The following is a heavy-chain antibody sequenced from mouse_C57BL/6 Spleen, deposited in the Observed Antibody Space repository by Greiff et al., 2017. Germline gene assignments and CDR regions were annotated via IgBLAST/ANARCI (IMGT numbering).Heavy chain of an antibody. CDR3: ARDIYYDYDYAMDY. CDR1: GYTFTSYW. CDR2: IYPSDSET. J-gene: IGHJ4*01. Sequence: QVQLQQPGAELVRPGSSVTLSCKASGYTFTSYWMDWVKQRPGQGLEWIGNIYPSDSETHYNQKFKDKATLTVDKSSSTAYMQLSSLTSEDSAVYYCARDIYYDYDYAMDYWGQGTSVTVSS. D-gene: IGHD2-4*01. V-gene: IGHV1-61*01.